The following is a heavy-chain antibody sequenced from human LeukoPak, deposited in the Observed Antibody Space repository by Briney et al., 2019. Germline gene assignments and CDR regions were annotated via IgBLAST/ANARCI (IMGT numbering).Heavy chain of an antibody. Sequence: GGSLRLSCAASGFTFSSYAMRWVRQAPGKGLERVSAISGSGGSTYYADSVKGRFTISRDNSKNTLYLQMNSLRAEDTAVHYCAKVVRWVVSRSQYYGMDVWGQGTTATVSS. CDR3: AKVVRWVVSRSQYYGMDV. CDR2: ISGSGGST. V-gene: IGHV3-23*01. CDR1: GFTFSSYA. J-gene: IGHJ6*02. D-gene: IGHD1-26*01.